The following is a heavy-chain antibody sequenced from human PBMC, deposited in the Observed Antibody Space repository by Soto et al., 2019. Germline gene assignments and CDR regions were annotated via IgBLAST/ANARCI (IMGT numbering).Heavy chain of an antibody. V-gene: IGHV1-46*02. J-gene: IGHJ4*02. CDR2: INPSRGLT. CDR3: ARDGVPIAGRSGYFDY. CDR1: GYNFNNYY. Sequence: ASVKVSCKASGYNFNNYYIHWVRQTPGQGPEWIGVINPSRGLTTYSQRFQGRVSMTRDTSTTTVYMELSSLRSEDTAIYYCARDGVPIAGRSGYFDYWGPGTEDTVSS. D-gene: IGHD6-19*01.